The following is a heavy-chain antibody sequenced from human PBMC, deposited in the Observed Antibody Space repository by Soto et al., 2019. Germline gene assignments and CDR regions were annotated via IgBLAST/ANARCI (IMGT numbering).Heavy chain of an antibody. D-gene: IGHD1-1*01. CDR2: ITSSGDST. V-gene: IGHV3-23*01. CDR3: TTGPFIAGDY. J-gene: IGHJ4*02. Sequence: EVQLLESGGGLVQPGGSLRLSCAASGFPFSNFAMSWVRQAPGKGLEWVSVITSSGDSTYFADSVKGRFTISRDNSKNTLYLQLNSLGAEDTATYYCTTGPFIAGDYWGQGTLVTVSS. CDR1: GFPFSNFA.